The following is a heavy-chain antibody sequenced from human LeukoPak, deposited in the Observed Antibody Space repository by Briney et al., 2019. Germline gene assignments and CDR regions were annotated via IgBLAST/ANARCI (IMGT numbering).Heavy chain of an antibody. CDR1: GYTFTSYY. CDR3: ARVVGGNSYYYYYYGMDV. CDR2: INPSGGST. J-gene: IGHJ6*02. Sequence: GASVKVSCKASGYTFTSYYMHWVRQAPGQGLEWMGIINPSGGSTSYAQKFQGRVTMTRNTSISTAYMELSSLRSEDTAVYYCARVVGGNSYYYYYYGMDVWGQGTTVTVSS. D-gene: IGHD4-23*01. V-gene: IGHV1-46*01.